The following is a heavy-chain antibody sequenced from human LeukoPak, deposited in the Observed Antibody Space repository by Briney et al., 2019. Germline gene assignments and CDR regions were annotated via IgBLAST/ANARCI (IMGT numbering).Heavy chain of an antibody. J-gene: IGHJ4*02. V-gene: IGHV4-4*02. CDR3: AREGGPYRPLDY. CDR1: GGSISNTNW. CDR2: VNLQGST. Sequence: PSETLSLTCGVSGGSISNTNWWTWVRQPPGKGLEWIGEVNLQGSTNYNPSLKSRVAISVDKSENHISLKLTSVTAADTAVHYCAREGGPYRPLDYSGQGTLVTVAS.